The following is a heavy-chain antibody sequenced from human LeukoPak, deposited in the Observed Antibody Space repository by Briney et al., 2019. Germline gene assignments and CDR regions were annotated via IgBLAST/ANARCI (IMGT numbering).Heavy chain of an antibody. CDR2: IYSGGST. V-gene: IGHV3-66*01. J-gene: IGHJ4*02. D-gene: IGHD3-10*01. CDR3: ARDLLVRGVLN. CDR1: GFTVSSNY. Sequence: GGSLRLSCAASGFTVSSNYMSWVSQAPGKGLEWVSVIYSGGSTYYADSVKGRFTISRDNSKNTLYLQMNSLRAEDTAVYYCARDLLVRGVLNWGQGTLVTVSS.